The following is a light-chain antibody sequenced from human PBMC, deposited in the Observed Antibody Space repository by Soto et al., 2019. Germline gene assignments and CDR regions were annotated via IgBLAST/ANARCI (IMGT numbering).Light chain of an antibody. CDR1: RAISDY. V-gene: IGKV1-39*01. CDR2: AAS. CDR3: QQCYSPPLT. Sequence: QMTQSPASLSASVGDRVTITCRASRAISDYLNWFQHKPGRAPKLLIYAASVLHSGVPARFSGSGSESGTEYTLTISSLQPEDSATYYCQQCYSPPLTFGGGTRVEIK. J-gene: IGKJ4*01.